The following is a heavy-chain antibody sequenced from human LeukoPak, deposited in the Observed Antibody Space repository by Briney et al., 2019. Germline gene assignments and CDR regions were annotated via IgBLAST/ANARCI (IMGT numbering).Heavy chain of an antibody. CDR1: GGSIISGGYS. V-gene: IGHV4-30-2*01. Sequence: SETLSLTCAVSGGSIISGGYSWSWIRQPPGKGLEWHGYIYHSGSTCCNPSLKSRVTISQDKSKNQFSLQLSSVTAADTAVYYCARCRIGELDLYYFDYWGQGTLVTVSS. CDR3: ARCRIGELDLYYFDY. D-gene: IGHD3-10*01. CDR2: IYHSGST. J-gene: IGHJ4*02.